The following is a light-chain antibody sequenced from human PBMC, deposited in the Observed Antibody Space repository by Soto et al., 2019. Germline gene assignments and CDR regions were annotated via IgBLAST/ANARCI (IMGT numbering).Light chain of an antibody. Sequence: EIVLTQSPGTLSLSPGERATLSCRASQSVNSNLAWYQQKPGRAPRLLIYDASTRATGIPARFSGSGSGTEFTLTISSLQSEDFAVYYCQQYYNWLTFGGGTKVDIK. CDR3: QQYYNWLT. J-gene: IGKJ4*01. V-gene: IGKV3-15*01. CDR2: DAS. CDR1: QSVNSN.